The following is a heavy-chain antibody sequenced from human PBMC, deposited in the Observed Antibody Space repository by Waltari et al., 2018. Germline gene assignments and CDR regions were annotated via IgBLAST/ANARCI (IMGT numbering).Heavy chain of an antibody. CDR2: INHSEST. D-gene: IGHD1-7*01. Sequence: QVQLQQWGAGLLKPSETLSLTCAVYGGSFSGYFWTWIRQPPGKGLGWIGEINHSESTDYSPSLMSRVTISVDTSKNQFSLKLNSLTAADTAFYYCARRRLGTKVSDPWGQGTLVTVSS. CDR3: ARRRLGTKVSDP. J-gene: IGHJ5*02. V-gene: IGHV4-34*02. CDR1: GGSFSGYF.